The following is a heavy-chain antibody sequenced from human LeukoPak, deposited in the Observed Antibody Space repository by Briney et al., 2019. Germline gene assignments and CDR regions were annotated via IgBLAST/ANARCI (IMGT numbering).Heavy chain of an antibody. Sequence: GGSLRLSCAASGFTFSNYAMSWVRQAPGKGLEWVSGISGSGESTFYADSVKGRFTISRDNSKNTLYLQMNSLRAEDTAVYYCARVTSGSYGAFDIWGQGTMVTVSS. CDR1: GFTFSNYA. CDR2: ISGSGEST. V-gene: IGHV3-23*01. CDR3: ARVTSGSYGAFDI. J-gene: IGHJ3*02. D-gene: IGHD1-26*01.